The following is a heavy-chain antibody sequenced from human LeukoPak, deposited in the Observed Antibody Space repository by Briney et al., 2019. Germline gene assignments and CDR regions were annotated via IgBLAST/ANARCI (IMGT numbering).Heavy chain of an antibody. J-gene: IGHJ6*03. CDR3: ARVAKQVYYMDV. V-gene: IGHV1-18*01. CDR1: VYTLTSYG. CDR2: ISAYNGNT. Sequence: ASVTVSRKASVYTLTSYGISWLRQAPAQGLEGMGWISAYNGNTNYPQKLQGRVTMTTDTSTSTAYMELRSLRSDDTAVYYCARVAKQVYYMDVWGKGTTVTVSS. D-gene: IGHD6-13*01.